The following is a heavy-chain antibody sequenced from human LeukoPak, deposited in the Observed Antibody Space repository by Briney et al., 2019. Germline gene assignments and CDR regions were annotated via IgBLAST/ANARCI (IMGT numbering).Heavy chain of an antibody. CDR1: GGSISSYY. J-gene: IGHJ4*02. Sequence: SETLSLTCTASGGSISSYYWSWIRQPAGKGLEWIGRIYTSGSTNYNPSLKSRVTMSVDTSKNQFSLKLSSVTAADTAVYYCAGLYYYGSGSSFDYWGQGTLVNGSS. V-gene: IGHV4-4*07. CDR2: IYTSGST. D-gene: IGHD3-10*01. CDR3: AGLYYYGSGSSFDY.